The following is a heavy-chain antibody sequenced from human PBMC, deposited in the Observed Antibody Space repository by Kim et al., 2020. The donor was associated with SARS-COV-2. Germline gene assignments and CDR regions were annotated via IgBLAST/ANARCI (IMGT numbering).Heavy chain of an antibody. Sequence: SVKVSCKASGGTFSSYAIIWVRQAPGQGLEWMGGIIPIFGTANYAQKFQGRVTITADESTSTAYMELSSLRSEDTAVYYCARDLGDYCSGRESYGMDVWGQRTTVTVSS. CDR3: ARDLGDYCSGRESYGMDV. CDR2: IIPIFGTA. V-gene: IGHV1-69*13. J-gene: IGHJ6*02. D-gene: IGHD3-10*01. CDR1: GGTFSSYA.